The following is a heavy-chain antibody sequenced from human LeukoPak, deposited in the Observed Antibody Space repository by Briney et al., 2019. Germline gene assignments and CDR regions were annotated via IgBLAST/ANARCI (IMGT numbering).Heavy chain of an antibody. CDR2: FNPEDGET. CDR3: ATDGAGDYLNH. J-gene: IGHJ4*02. D-gene: IGHD4-17*01. V-gene: IGHV1-24*01. Sequence: ASVKVSCKVSGYIFTELSMHWVRQAPGQGLEWMGGFNPEDGETFYAQKFQGRVNMAEDTSTDTAYMELSSLSYDDTAVYYCATDGAGDYLNHWGQGTLVTVSS. CDR1: GYIFTELS.